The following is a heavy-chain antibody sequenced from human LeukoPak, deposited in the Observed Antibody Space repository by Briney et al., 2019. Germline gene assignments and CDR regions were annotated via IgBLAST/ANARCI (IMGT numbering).Heavy chain of an antibody. V-gene: IGHV4-34*01. D-gene: IGHD2-21*02. J-gene: IGHJ2*01. CDR1: GGSFSGYY. Sequence: SETLSLTCAVYGGSFSGYYWSWIRQPPGKGLEWIGEINHSGSTNYNPSLKSRVTISVDTSKNQFSLKLSSVTAADTAVYYCARVRDTVVVTKYWYFDLWGRGTLVTVSS. CDR2: INHSGST. CDR3: ARVRDTVVVTKYWYFDL.